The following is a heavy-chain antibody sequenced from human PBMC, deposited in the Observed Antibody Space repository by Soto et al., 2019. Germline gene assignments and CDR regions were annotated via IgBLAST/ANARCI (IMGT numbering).Heavy chain of an antibody. CDR3: ASSGHSGHGVDY. Sequence: EVQLVESGGGLVQPGGSLRLSCAASGFTFSSYWMSWVRQAPGKGLEWVANIKEDGSEKYYVDSLKGRFIISRDNAKNSLYLEMNSLRAEDTAVFYCASSGHSGHGVDYWGQGTLVTVSS. CDR1: GFTFSSYW. CDR2: IKEDGSEK. V-gene: IGHV3-7*03. J-gene: IGHJ4*02. D-gene: IGHD5-12*01.